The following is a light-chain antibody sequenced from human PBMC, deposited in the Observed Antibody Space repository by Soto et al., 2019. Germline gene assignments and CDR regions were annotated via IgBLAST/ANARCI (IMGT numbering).Light chain of an antibody. CDR1: SSDVGGYNY. Sequence: QSALTQPASVSGSPRQSITISCTGTSSDVGGYNYVSWYQQHPGKAPKLMIYDVSNRPSGVSNRFSGSKSGNTASLTISGLQAEDEADYYCSSYTSSSTFNWVFGGGTKLTVL. J-gene: IGLJ3*02. CDR2: DVS. V-gene: IGLV2-14*01. CDR3: SSYTSSSTFNWV.